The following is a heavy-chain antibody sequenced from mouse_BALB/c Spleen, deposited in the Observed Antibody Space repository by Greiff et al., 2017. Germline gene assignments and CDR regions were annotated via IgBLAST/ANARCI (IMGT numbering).Heavy chain of an antibody. Sequence: VQLQQSGAELVRSGASVKLSCTASGFNIKDYYMHWVKQRPEQGLEWIGWIDPENGDTEYAPKFQGKATMTADTSSNTAYLQLSSLTSEDTAVYYCNAPFGGAMDYWGQGTSVTVSS. CDR3: NAPFGGAMDY. V-gene: IGHV14-4*02. CDR2: IDPENGDT. CDR1: GFNIKDYY. J-gene: IGHJ4*01.